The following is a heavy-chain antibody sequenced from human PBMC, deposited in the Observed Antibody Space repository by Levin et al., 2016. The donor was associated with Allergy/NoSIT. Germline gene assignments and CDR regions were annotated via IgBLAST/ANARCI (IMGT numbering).Heavy chain of an antibody. Sequence: GESLKISCVVSGFTFSSYWMTWVRQAPGKGLEWVANIKPDGTETSYVDSVKGRFTISRDNAKNSLYLQMNSLRAEDTAVYYCVGVTIAAGAGDYWGQGTLVTVSS. CDR1: GFTFSSYW. CDR2: IKPDGTET. J-gene: IGHJ4*02. CDR3: VGVTIAAGAGDY. V-gene: IGHV3-7*01. D-gene: IGHD6-13*01.